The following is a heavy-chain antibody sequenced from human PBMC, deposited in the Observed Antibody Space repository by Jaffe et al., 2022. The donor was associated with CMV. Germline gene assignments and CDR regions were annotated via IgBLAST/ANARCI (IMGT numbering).Heavy chain of an antibody. V-gene: IGHV5-51*01. CDR3: ARRLSRTPRDYYDSSGYSDAFDI. D-gene: IGHD3-22*01. CDR2: IYPGDSDT. Sequence: EVQLVQSGAEVKKPGESLKISCKGSGYSFTSYWIGWVRQMPGKGLEWMGIIYPGDSDTRYSPSFQGQVTISADKSISTAYLQWSSLKASDTAMYYCARRLSRTPRDYYDSSGYSDAFDIWGQGTMVTVSS. CDR1: GYSFTSYW. J-gene: IGHJ3*02.